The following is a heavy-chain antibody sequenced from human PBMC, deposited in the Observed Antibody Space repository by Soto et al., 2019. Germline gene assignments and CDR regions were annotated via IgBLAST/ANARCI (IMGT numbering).Heavy chain of an antibody. CDR3: ARDAGSAYYDFPSGPSSGYYYMDV. D-gene: IGHD3-3*01. Sequence: ETLFLTGAFSAGSISSYYWSETRQPPGKGVEWIGFIYYSGSTNYNPSLKSRVTISVDTSKNQFSLKLSSVTAADTAVYYCARDAGSAYYDFPSGPSSGYYYMDVWGKGTTVTVSS. CDR2: IYYSGST. CDR1: AGSISSYY. J-gene: IGHJ6*03. V-gene: IGHV4-59*01.